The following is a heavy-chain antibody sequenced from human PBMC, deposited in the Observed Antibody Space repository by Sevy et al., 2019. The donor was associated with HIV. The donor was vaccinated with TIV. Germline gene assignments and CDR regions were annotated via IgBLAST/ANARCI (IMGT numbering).Heavy chain of an antibody. Sequence: GGSLRLSCAASGFTFDDYAMHWVRQAPGKGLEWVSGISWSSDIIGYADSVKGRFTISRDNAKKSLYLQMNSLRAHDTALYYCAKDLASEGTGYYHCDYWGQGTLVTVSS. CDR3: AKDLASEGTGYYHCDY. D-gene: IGHD3-9*01. CDR1: GFTFDDYA. J-gene: IGHJ4*02. V-gene: IGHV3-9*01. CDR2: ISWSSDII.